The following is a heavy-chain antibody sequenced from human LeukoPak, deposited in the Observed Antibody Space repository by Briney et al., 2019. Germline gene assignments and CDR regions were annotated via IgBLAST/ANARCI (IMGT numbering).Heavy chain of an antibody. V-gene: IGHV3-23*01. D-gene: IGHD1-1*01. CDR1: GFAFSTYV. Sequence: GGSLRLSCAASGFAFSTYVMSWVRQAPGKGLEWVSAISGSGGSTYYADSVKGRFTISRDNSKSTLYLQMNSLGADDTAVYYCAKGNWRYFDYWGQGTLVTVSS. CDR2: ISGSGGST. CDR3: AKGNWRYFDY. J-gene: IGHJ4*02.